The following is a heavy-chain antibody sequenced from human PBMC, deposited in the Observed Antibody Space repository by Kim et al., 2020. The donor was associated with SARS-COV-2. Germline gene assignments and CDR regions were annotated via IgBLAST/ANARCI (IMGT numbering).Heavy chain of an antibody. CDR1: GGSISDSSYY. V-gene: IGHV4-39*01. CDR2: IYYSGGT. J-gene: IGHJ3*02. D-gene: IGHD2-21*02. Sequence: SQTLSLTCTVSGGSISDSSYYWDWIRQPPGKGLEWIGSIYYSGGTYYNPSLKSRVTISVDTSKNQFSLKLSSVTAADTAVYYCARHGRVLGVTGRGAFDIWGQGTMVTVSS. CDR3: ARHGRVLGVTGRGAFDI.